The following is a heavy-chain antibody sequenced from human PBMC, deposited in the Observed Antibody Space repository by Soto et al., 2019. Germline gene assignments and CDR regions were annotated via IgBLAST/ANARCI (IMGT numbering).Heavy chain of an antibody. J-gene: IGHJ4*02. CDR1: GFSVSGKY. D-gene: IGHD3-10*01. CDR2: IYSGGSA. Sequence: QLVESGGGLIQPGGSLRLSCAVSGFSVSGKYMSWVHQAPGKGLDWVSVIYSGGSAYYADSVKGRFTISRDESQNTLYLQMNSLRVEDTAVYYCARSMMVRGVLFDLWGQGTLVSVSS. V-gene: IGHV3-53*01. CDR3: ARSMMVRGVLFDL.